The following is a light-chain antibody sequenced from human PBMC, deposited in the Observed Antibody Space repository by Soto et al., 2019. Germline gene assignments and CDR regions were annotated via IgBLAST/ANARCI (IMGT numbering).Light chain of an antibody. V-gene: IGKV3-20*01. CDR2: GVS. CDR1: PSVRSDY. Sequence: EIVLTQSPGTLSLSPGERATLSCRASPSVRSDYFAWYQQKPGQAPRVLIFGVSTRATGIPDRFSGSGSGTDFTLTISRLEPEDFALYYCQQYGNSPLTFGGGTKVEIK. CDR3: QQYGNSPLT. J-gene: IGKJ4*01.